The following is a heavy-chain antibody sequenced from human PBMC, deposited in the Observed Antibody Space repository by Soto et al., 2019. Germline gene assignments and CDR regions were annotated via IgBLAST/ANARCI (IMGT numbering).Heavy chain of an antibody. CDR3: ARGYFDSGHGYDL. J-gene: IGHJ5*02. D-gene: IGHD3-10*01. CDR2: IFTRDSET. V-gene: IGHV5-51*01. Sequence: RGESLKISCKGPGHLFNNHWIGWVRQTPGKGLEWMGLIFTRDSETKTSPSFQGHVSFSVDNSINTVYLQWTSLKTTDTGIYFCARGYFDSGHGYDLWGQGTLVTVSS. CDR1: GHLFNNHW.